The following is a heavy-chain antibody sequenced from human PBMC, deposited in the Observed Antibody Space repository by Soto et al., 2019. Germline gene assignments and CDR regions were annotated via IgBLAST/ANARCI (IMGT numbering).Heavy chain of an antibody. J-gene: IGHJ6*02. D-gene: IGHD3-9*01. CDR3: DLFGIWTGYPSKYHFYNMYL. Sequence: EVQLVESGGALVQPGGSLRLSCSASGFTFSSYTMHWVRQAPGKGLEYVSAITTNGDTTFYADSVKGRVTISRDNSKKTLYLQMSSLGPEEASLYYCDLFGIWTGYPSKYHFYNMYLLGQGTTGVVCS. CDR1: GFTFSSYT. V-gene: IGHV3-64D*08. CDR2: ITTNGDTT.